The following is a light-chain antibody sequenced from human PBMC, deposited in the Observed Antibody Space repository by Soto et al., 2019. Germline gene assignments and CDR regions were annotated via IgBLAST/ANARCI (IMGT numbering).Light chain of an antibody. V-gene: IGKV1-39*01. J-gene: IGKJ1*01. CDR2: AAS. Sequence: DIQMTQYPSSLFAFAGDRSTILCRPSKTITNSLNCNQQKQGKAPNPLINAASSLQRGVPSRFSGSGSGTDFTLTINGLQSDDFATYYCQQSDSTPPTFGQGTKVEV. CDR1: KTITNS. CDR3: QQSDSTPPT.